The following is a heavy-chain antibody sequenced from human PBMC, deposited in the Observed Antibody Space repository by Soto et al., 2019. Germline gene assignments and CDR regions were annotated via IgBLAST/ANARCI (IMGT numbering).Heavy chain of an antibody. V-gene: IGHV1-69*01. CDR2: IIPILGTA. D-gene: IGHD6-13*01. Sequence: QVQLVQSGAEVKKPGSSVKVSCKASGGTFSSYAISWVRQAPGQGLEWMGGIIPILGTANYAQKFQGRVTIAGDEPTSTAYMELSSLRSEDTAVYYCARDLYGKGQQLVTDWGQGTLVTVSS. CDR3: ARDLYGKGQQLVTD. CDR1: GGTFSSYA. J-gene: IGHJ4*02.